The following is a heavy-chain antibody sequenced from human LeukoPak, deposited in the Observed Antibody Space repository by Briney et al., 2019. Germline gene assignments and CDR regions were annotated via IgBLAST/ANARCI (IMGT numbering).Heavy chain of an antibody. D-gene: IGHD3-10*01. CDR1: GGSLSSGVYS. V-gene: IGHV4-30-2*01. CDR2: IYHSGRT. J-gene: IGHJ4*02. Sequence: LRTLSLTSAVSGGSLSSGVYSWSWIRQPPGKGLEWLGYIYHSGRTYYNPSLKSRVTISIDRSKNQFSLKLSSVTAADTAVYYCARDLLWFGEAYFDYGGEGTLVTVSS. CDR3: ARDLLWFGEAYFDY.